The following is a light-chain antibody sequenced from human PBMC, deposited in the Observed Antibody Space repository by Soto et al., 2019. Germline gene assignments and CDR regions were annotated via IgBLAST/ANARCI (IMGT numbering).Light chain of an antibody. V-gene: IGKV3-20*01. CDR3: QQYESYSPWT. CDR1: QSVSNNY. Sequence: EIVLTQSPGTLSLSPGERATLSCRASQSVSNNYLAWYQQKPGQAPRLLIYGASIRATGIPARFSGSGSGTEFTLTISNLQPDDFATYYCQQYESYSPWTFGQGTKVDIK. J-gene: IGKJ1*01. CDR2: GAS.